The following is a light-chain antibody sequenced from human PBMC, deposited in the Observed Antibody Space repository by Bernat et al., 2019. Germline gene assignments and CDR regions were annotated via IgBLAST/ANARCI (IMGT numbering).Light chain of an antibody. CDR1: QRLVQSNGNSY. CDR3: MQVTQFPYT. Sequence: DIVLTQTPLLSPVTLGQPASISCRSSQRLVQSNGNSYLSWLQQRPGQPPRLLIYEISNRFSGVPDRFSGSGAGTDFTLKISRVEAEDVGLDYCMQVTQFPYTFGQGTKLEIK. V-gene: IGKV2-24*01. J-gene: IGKJ2*01. CDR2: EIS.